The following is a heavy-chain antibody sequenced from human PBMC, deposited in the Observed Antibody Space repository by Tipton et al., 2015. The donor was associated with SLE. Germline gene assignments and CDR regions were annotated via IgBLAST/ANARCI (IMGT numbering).Heavy chain of an antibody. Sequence: QVQLVQSGAEVKEPGASVGVSCRASDYTFNTYAITWVRQAPGQGLEWMGWTSVYNDKTNAEQKCQNRLSMTTATSTSTAYMYLTSLTSDDTATYYCARTINSDSGVTGDRGTWGKGASGTVS. CDR1: DYTFNTYA. D-gene: IGHD3-10*01. J-gene: IGHJ6*03. CDR2: TSVYNDKT. V-gene: IGHV1-18*01. CDR3: ARTINSDSGVTGDRGT.